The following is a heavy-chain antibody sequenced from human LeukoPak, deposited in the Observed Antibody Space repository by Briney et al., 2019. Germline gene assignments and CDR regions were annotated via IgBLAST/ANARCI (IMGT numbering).Heavy chain of an antibody. J-gene: IGHJ3*02. V-gene: IGHV3-23*01. CDR3: VGGLTAAGTPAADAFDI. D-gene: IGHD6-13*01. Sequence: GGSLRLSCAASGFTFSSYGMHWVRQAPGKGLEWVSAISGSGGSTYYADSVKGRFTISRDNSKNTLYLQMNSLRAEDTALYYCVGGLTAAGTPAADAFDIWGQGTMVTVSS. CDR2: ISGSGGST. CDR1: GFTFSSYG.